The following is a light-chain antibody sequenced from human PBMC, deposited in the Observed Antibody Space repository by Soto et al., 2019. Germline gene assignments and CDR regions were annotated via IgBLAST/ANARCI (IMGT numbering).Light chain of an antibody. V-gene: IGLV2-14*01. J-gene: IGLJ2*01. Sequence: QSVLTQPASVSGSPGQSITIPCTGTSSDVGSYNYVSWYQHHPGKAPKVIIYEVANRPSEISNRFSGSKSGNTAYLTISGLQAEDEADYYCSSYTTTNTVVFAGGTKVTVL. CDR3: SSYTTTNTVV. CDR2: EVA. CDR1: SSDVGSYNY.